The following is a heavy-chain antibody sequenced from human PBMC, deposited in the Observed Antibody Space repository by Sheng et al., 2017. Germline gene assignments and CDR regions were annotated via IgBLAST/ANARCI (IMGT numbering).Heavy chain of an antibody. D-gene: IGHD3-10*01. CDR1: GGSISSNAYY. V-gene: IGHV4-39*07. Sequence: QLQLQESGPGLVKPSETLSLTCTVSGGSISSNAYYWGWIRQPPGKGLEWIGSTSYSVSFYYNPSLMSRVTISVDTSNNQFSLKLSSVTAADTAVYFCARDQDFYGSFGFWGQGTLVTVSS. CDR2: TSYSVSF. J-gene: IGHJ5*01. CDR3: ARDQDFYGSFGF.